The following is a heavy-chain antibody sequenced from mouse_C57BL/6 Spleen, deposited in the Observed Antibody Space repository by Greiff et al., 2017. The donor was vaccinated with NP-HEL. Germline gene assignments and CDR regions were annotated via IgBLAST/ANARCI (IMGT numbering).Heavy chain of an antibody. CDR2: INPSSGYT. J-gene: IGHJ4*01. D-gene: IGHD2-1*01. V-gene: IGHV1-4*01. CDR3: ARLGGNYVDAMDY. CDR1: GYTFTSYT. Sequence: VQLKESGAELARPGASVKMSCKASGYTFTSYTMHWVKQRPGQGLEWIGYINPSSGYTKYNQKFKDKATLTADKSSSTAYMQLSSLTSEDSAVYYCARLGGNYVDAMDYWGQGTSVTVSS.